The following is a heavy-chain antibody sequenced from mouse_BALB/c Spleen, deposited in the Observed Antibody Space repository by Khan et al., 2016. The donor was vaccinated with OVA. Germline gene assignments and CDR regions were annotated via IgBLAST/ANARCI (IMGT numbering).Heavy chain of an antibody. V-gene: IGHV1-4*02. CDR1: GYTFTSYT. D-gene: IGHD2-10*02. CDR2: INPSTGYT. CDR3: ASYGYGHFEESFDY. J-gene: IGHJ2*01. Sequence: QIQLQQSAAELARPGASVKMSCKASGYTFTSYTMHWVKQRPGQGLEWIGYINPSTGYTEYNQKFKDKTTLTADKSSSTACMQLNSLTSEDSAVYYCASYGYGHFEESFDYWGQGTTLTVSS.